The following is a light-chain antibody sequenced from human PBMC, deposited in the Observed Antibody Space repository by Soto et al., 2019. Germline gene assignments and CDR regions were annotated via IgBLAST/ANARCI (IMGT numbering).Light chain of an antibody. Sequence: DIRMTQSPSTLSASVGDRVTITCRASQNIIRWLAWYQQKPGKAPKLLIFKASDLQSAVPSRFSGSGTGTEFTLTINSLQPDDFATYYCQQYNSYSTFGQGTKLE. CDR3: QQYNSYST. V-gene: IGKV1-5*03. J-gene: IGKJ2*01. CDR1: QNIIRW. CDR2: KAS.